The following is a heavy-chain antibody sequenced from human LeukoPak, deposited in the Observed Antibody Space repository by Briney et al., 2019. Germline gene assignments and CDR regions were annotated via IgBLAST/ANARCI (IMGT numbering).Heavy chain of an antibody. J-gene: IGHJ5*02. CDR3: ARGTYYDFWSGYYTAGGWFDP. V-gene: IGHV3-48*03. CDR2: ISSSGSTI. CDR1: GFTFSSYE. Sequence: GGSLRLSCAASGFTFSSYEMNWVRQAQGKGLEWVSYISSSGSTIYYADSVKGRFTISRDNAKNSLYLQMNSLRAEDTAVYYCARGTYYDFWSGYYTAGGWFDPWGQGTLVTVSS. D-gene: IGHD3-3*01.